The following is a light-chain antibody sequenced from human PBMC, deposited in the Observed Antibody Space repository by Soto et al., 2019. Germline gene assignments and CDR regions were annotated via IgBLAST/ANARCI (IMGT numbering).Light chain of an antibody. J-gene: IGKJ1*01. V-gene: IGKV3-15*01. CDR3: QQYNNWPPRGA. CDR1: QSVSSSY. CDR2: GAS. Sequence: EIVLTQSPGTLSLSPGERATLSCRASQSVSSSYLAWYQQKPGQAPRLLLYGASTRATGIPARFSGSGSGTEFTLTISSLQSEDFAVYYCQQYNNWPPRGAFGQGTKVDIK.